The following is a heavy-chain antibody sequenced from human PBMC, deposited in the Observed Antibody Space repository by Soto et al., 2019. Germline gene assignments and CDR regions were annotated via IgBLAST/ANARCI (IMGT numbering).Heavy chain of an antibody. CDR3: SFFFQAEDGIRDVRSVSAFLLNRSSDL. V-gene: IGHV3-30*03. D-gene: IGHD3-10*02. Sequence: KGLEWVAVVSHDGRNTHYADSVKGRFTISRDSSKNTVSLEMTSLRAEDTAVYYCSFFFQAEDGIRDVRSVSAFLLNRSSDL. CDR2: VSHDGRNT. J-gene: IGHJ2*01.